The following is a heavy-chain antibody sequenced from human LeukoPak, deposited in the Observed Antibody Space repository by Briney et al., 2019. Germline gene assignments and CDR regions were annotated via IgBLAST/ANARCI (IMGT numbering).Heavy chain of an antibody. J-gene: IGHJ6*03. CDR2: ISYDGSNK. CDR1: GFTFSSYA. V-gene: IGHV3-30-3*01. CDR3: ARDRGFDWYPDYYYYYYMDV. D-gene: IGHD3-9*01. Sequence: PGRSLRLSCAASGFTFSSYAMHWVRQAPGKGLEWVAVISYDGSNKYYADSVKGRFTISRDNSKNTLYLQMNSLRAEDTAVYYCARDRGFDWYPDYYYYYYMDVWGKGTTVTVSS.